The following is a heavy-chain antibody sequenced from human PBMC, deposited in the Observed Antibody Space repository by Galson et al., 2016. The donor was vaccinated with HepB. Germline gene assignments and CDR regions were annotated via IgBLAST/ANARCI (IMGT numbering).Heavy chain of an antibody. D-gene: IGHD3-22*01. Sequence: SVKVSCKASGGTFINYAISWVRQAPGQGLEWMGGFIPIFGAANYAQEFHDRVTITADESTATTYMELSSLSSDDTAVYYCATPYYYESSGPTDVFDIWGQGTMVTVSS. J-gene: IGHJ3*02. CDR2: FIPIFGAA. V-gene: IGHV1-69*13. CDR1: GGTFINYA. CDR3: ATPYYYESSGPTDVFDI.